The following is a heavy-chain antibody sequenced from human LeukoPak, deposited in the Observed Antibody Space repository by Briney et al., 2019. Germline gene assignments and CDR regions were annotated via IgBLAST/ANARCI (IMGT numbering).Heavy chain of an antibody. J-gene: IGHJ4*02. CDR3: AKWDGFRTERRVDY. V-gene: IGHV3-23*01. D-gene: IGHD1-1*01. Sequence: GGSLRLSCAASGFTFISYAMSWVRQAPGKGLEWVSAINGSGGSTYYADSLKGRFTMSRDNSKITLYLQMNSLRADDTAVYYCAKWDGFRTERRVDYWGQGTLVTVSS. CDR1: GFTFISYA. CDR2: INGSGGST.